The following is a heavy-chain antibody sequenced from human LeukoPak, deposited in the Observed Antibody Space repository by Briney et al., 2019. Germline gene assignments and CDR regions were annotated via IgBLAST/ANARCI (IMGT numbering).Heavy chain of an antibody. CDR1: GGTFSSYA. Sequence: SVKVSCKASGGTFSSYAISWVRQAPGQGLEWMGRIIPIFGIANYAQKFQGRVTITADKSTSTAYMELSSLRSEDTAVYYCAGEEVGSGSYFYYYYGMDVWGQGTTVTVSS. J-gene: IGHJ6*02. CDR3: AGEEVGSGSYFYYYYGMDV. V-gene: IGHV1-69*04. CDR2: IIPIFGIA. D-gene: IGHD3-10*01.